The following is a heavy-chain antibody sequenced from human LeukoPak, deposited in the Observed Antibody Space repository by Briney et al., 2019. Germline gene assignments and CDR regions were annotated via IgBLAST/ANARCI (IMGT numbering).Heavy chain of an antibody. CDR1: GYSFATNW. Sequence: GESLKISCKASGYSFATNWIGWVRQLPGKGLGWMGIIYPGDSDTRYSPSFQGQVIISADTSISTAYLQWSSLKASDTAMYYCARLRDGYKYYFYYGMDVWGQGTTVTVSS. D-gene: IGHD5-24*01. J-gene: IGHJ6*02. CDR2: IYPGDSDT. CDR3: ARLRDGYKYYFYYGMDV. V-gene: IGHV5-51*01.